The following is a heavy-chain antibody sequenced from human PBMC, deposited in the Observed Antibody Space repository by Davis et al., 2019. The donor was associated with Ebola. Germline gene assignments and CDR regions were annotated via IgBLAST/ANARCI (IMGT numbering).Heavy chain of an antibody. D-gene: IGHD3-10*01. CDR3: ARRSPMVRGVIIFDY. V-gene: IGHV2-26*01. CDR1: GFSLSNARMG. J-gene: IGHJ4*02. Sequence: SGPTLVKPTETLTLTCTVSGFSLSNARMGVSWIRQPPGKALEWLAHIFSNDEKSYSTSLKSRLTISKDTSKSQVVLTMTNMDPVDTATYYCARRSPMVRGVIIFDYWGQGTLVTVSS. CDR2: IFSNDEK.